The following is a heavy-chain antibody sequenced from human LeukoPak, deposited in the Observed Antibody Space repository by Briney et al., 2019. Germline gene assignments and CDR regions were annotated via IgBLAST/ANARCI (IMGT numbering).Heavy chain of an antibody. Sequence: SETLSLTCTVSGGSISSSSYYWGWIRQPPGKGLEWIGSIYYSGSTYYNPSLKSRVTISVDTSKNQFSLKLSSVTAADTAVYYCAREAGDYRYYFDYWGQGTLVTVSS. J-gene: IGHJ4*02. V-gene: IGHV4-39*07. D-gene: IGHD4-17*01. CDR1: GGSISSSSYY. CDR2: IYYSGST. CDR3: AREAGDYRYYFDY.